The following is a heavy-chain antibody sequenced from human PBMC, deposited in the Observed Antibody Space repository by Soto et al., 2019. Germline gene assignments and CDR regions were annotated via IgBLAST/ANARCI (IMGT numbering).Heavy chain of an antibody. CDR3: AYCGGDCYRDEYFQH. Sequence: QVQLVESGGGVVQPGRSLRLSCAASGFTFSSYGMHWVRQAPGKGREWVAVISYDGSNKYYADSVKGRFTISRDNSKTTLYLQMNSLRAEDTAVYYCAYCGGDCYRDEYFQHWGQGTLVTVSS. V-gene: IGHV3-30*03. CDR2: ISYDGSNK. CDR1: GFTFSSYG. J-gene: IGHJ1*01. D-gene: IGHD2-21*01.